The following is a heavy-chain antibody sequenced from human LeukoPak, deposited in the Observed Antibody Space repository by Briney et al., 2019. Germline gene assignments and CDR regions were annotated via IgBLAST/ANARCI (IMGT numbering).Heavy chain of an antibody. Sequence: SETLSLTCTVSGGSISSYYWSWIRQPPGKGLEWIGYIFDSGSTNYNPSLKSRVTTSVDTSKNQFSLKLSSVTAADTAVYYCASLPNSSSWYYFDYWGQGTLVTVSS. CDR2: IFDSGST. CDR1: GGSISSYY. CDR3: ASLPNSSSWYYFDY. J-gene: IGHJ4*02. D-gene: IGHD6-13*01. V-gene: IGHV4-59*12.